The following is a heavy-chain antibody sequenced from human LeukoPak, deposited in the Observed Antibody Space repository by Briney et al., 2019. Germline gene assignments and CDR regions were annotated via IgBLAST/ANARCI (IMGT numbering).Heavy chain of an antibody. J-gene: IGHJ4*02. CDR3: ASTRRDGYPFDY. V-gene: IGHV4-4*07. Sequence: SETLSLTCTVSGGSISNCYWSWIRQPAGKGLEWIGRIYSSGSTNYNPSLKSRVTISVDTSKNQFSLKLRSVTAADTAVYYCASTRRDGYPFDYWGQGTLVTVSS. CDR2: IYSSGST. D-gene: IGHD5-24*01. CDR1: GGSISNCY.